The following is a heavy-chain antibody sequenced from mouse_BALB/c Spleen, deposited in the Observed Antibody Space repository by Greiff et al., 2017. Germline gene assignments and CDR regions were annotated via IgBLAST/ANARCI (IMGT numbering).Heavy chain of an antibody. CDR3: ASGYGNYTY. D-gene: IGHD2-1*01. CDR2: ISYSGST. J-gene: IGHJ3*01. V-gene: IGHV3-2*02. CDR1: GYSITSDYA. Sequence: EVQRVESGPGLVKPSQSLSLTCTVTGYSITSDYAWYWIRQFPGNKLEWMGYISYSGSTSYNPSLKSRISITRDTSKNQFFLQLNSVTTEDTATYYCASGYGNYTYWGQGTLVTVSA.